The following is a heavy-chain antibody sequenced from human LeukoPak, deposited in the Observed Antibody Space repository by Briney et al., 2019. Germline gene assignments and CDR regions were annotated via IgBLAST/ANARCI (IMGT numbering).Heavy chain of an antibody. CDR1: GFTFNDYY. D-gene: IGHD6-19*01. CDR2: MSSSGSTI. Sequence: GGSLRLSCAASGFTFNDYYMSWIRQAPGKGLEWASYMSSSGSTIYYADSVKGRFTISRDNAKNSLYLQMNSLRAEDTAVYYCARESRQWLVLGGVDYWGQGTLVTVSS. V-gene: IGHV3-11*04. J-gene: IGHJ4*02. CDR3: ARESRQWLVLGGVDY.